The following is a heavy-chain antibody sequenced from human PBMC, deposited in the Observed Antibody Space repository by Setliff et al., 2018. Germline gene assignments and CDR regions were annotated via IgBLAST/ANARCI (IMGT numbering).Heavy chain of an antibody. D-gene: IGHD1-7*01. Sequence: SETLSLTCTASGGSISNSNYYWGWIRQPPGKGLEWIGSIYFSGTTYYNPSLKSRVTMSINTSKNHFSLNLSSVTAADTAVYFCAKTELGLTGTKNWFDPWGQGTLVTVPQ. V-gene: IGHV4-39*07. CDR2: IYFSGTT. CDR3: AKTELGLTGTKNWFDP. CDR1: GGSISNSNYY. J-gene: IGHJ5*02.